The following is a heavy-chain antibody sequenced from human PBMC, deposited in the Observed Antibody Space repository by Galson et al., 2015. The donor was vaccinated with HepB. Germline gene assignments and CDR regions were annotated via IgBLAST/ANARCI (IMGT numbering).Heavy chain of an antibody. CDR2: ISGSGDDT. V-gene: IGHV3-23*01. D-gene: IGHD1-26*01. J-gene: IGHJ6*02. Sequence: SLRLSCAASGFTFRSHATSWVRQAPGKGLEWVSSISGSGDDTYNADSVKGRFTISRDNSKNTVFLQMNSLRAEDSALYYCVKDWEGSTCPCMDVWGQGTTVTVSS. CDR3: VKDWEGSTCPCMDV. CDR1: GFTFRSHA.